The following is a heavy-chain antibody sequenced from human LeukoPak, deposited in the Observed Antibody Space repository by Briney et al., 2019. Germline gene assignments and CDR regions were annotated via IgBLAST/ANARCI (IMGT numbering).Heavy chain of an antibody. CDR1: GYTFTSYD. CDR2: IIPIFGTA. CDR3: ASPNTYYDFWSGYYRFDY. J-gene: IGHJ4*02. D-gene: IGHD3-3*01. V-gene: IGHV1-69*13. Sequence: EASVKVSCKASGYTFTSYDISWVRQAPGQGLEWMGGIIPIFGTANYAQKFQGRVTITADESTSTAYMELSSLRSEDTAVYYCASPNTYYDFWSGYYRFDYWGQGTLVTVSS.